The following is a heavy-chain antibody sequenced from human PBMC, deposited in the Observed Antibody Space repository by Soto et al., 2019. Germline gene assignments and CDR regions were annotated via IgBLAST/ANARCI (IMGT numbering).Heavy chain of an antibody. V-gene: IGHV2-5*01. CDR1: GFSLTTSGVG. CDR3: ARGVATRPVFAFDI. D-gene: IGHD6-6*01. Sequence: QYTLMESGPTLVKPTQTLTLTCSFSGFSLTTSGVGVGWIRQPPGKALERLAHIYWSGDEHYRPSLKSRLSITKDASKNQVVLIMTNMDPVDTATYYCARGVATRPVFAFDIWGQGTMVTVSS. J-gene: IGHJ3*02. CDR2: IYWSGDE.